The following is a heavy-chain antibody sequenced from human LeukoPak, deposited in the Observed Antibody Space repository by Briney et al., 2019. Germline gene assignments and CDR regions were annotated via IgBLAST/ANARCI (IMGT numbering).Heavy chain of an antibody. Sequence: PSEPLSLTCTVSGGSITSYFWTWIRQPPGKGLEWIGYIYHSGTTNYNPSLKSRVTISVDTSKSQYSLKLSSVTAADTAVYYCAQKAPYSPGYSQDWGQGTLVTVSS. D-gene: IGHD2-15*01. J-gene: IGHJ1*01. CDR3: AQKAPYSPGYSQD. CDR1: GGSITSYF. V-gene: IGHV4-59*01. CDR2: IYHSGTT.